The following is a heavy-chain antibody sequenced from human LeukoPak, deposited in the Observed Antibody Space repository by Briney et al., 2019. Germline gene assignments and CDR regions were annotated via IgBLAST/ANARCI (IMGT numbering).Heavy chain of an antibody. D-gene: IGHD1-26*01. CDR2: IYTSGRT. V-gene: IGHV4-4*09. Sequence: SETLSLTCTVSGGSLSNYYWSWIRQPPGKGLDWIGYIYTSGRTNYNPSLKSRVTISVDTSKNQFSLKLSSVTAADTAVYYCARRLPESGSYSCWFDPWGQGTLVTGSS. CDR1: GGSLSNYY. CDR3: ARRLPESGSYSCWFDP. J-gene: IGHJ5*02.